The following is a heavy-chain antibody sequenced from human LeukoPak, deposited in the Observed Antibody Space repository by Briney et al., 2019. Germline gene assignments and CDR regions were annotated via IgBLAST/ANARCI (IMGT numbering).Heavy chain of an antibody. J-gene: IGHJ4*02. D-gene: IGHD3-9*01. V-gene: IGHV4-34*01. CDR1: GGSFSGYY. CDR3: ARGQNYDILTGYYRTIALHTKPSLNDC. Sequence: SETLSLTCAVYGGSFSGYYWSWIRQPPGKGLEWIGEINHSGSTNYNPSLKSRVTISVDTSKNQFSLKLSSVTAADTAVYYCARGQNYDILTGYYRTIALHTKPSLNDCWGQGTLVTVSS. CDR2: INHSGST.